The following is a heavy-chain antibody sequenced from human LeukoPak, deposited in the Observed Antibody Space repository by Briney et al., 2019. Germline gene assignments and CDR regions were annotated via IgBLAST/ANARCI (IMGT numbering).Heavy chain of an antibody. J-gene: IGHJ5*02. V-gene: IGHV4-34*01. CDR1: GGSFSGYY. CDR2: INHSGST. CDR3: ARGRQTPTYNWFDP. Sequence: SEALSLTCAVYGGSFSGYYWSWIRQPPGKGLEWIGEINHSGSTNYNPSLKSRGSISVDTSKNQFSLKLSSVTAADTPVYYCARGRQTPTYNWFDPWGQGTLVTVSS.